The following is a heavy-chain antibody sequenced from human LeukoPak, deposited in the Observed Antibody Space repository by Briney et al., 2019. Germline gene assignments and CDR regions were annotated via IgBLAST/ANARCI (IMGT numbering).Heavy chain of an antibody. CDR2: IYYSGSA. CDR1: GGSISRSSYY. CDR3: ARAPSGGYFDY. Sequence: SETLSLTCTISGGSISRSSYYWGWIRQPPGKGLEWIGSIYYSGSAYYNPSLKSRVTISIDTSKNQFSLKLSSVTAADTAVYYCARAPSGGYFDYWGQGTLATVSS. V-gene: IGHV4-39*07. J-gene: IGHJ4*02. D-gene: IGHD1-1*01.